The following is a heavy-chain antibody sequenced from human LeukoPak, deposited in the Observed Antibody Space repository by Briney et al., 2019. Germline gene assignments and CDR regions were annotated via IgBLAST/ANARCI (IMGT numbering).Heavy chain of an antibody. CDR2: ISAYNGNT. CDR1: GYTFTSYG. D-gene: IGHD2-21*02. Sequence: ASVKVSCKASGYTFTSYGISWVRQAPGQGLEWMGWISAYNGNTNYAQKFQGRVTMTENTSTDTAYMELSSLRSEDTAVYYCATGLMGYWGQGTLVTVSS. J-gene: IGHJ4*02. CDR3: ATGLMGY. V-gene: IGHV1-18*01.